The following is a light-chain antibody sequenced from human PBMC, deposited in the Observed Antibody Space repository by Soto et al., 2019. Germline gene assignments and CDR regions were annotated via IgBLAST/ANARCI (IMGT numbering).Light chain of an antibody. CDR3: QQLNSYPRT. Sequence: GDRVTITCWTSQTISTYLNWYQHKPGKAPEVLIYAASNLQSGVPSRFSGSGSGTEFTLTISSLQPEDFATYYCQQLNSYPRTFGQGTRLEIK. V-gene: IGKV1-9*01. CDR1: QTISTY. J-gene: IGKJ5*01. CDR2: AAS.